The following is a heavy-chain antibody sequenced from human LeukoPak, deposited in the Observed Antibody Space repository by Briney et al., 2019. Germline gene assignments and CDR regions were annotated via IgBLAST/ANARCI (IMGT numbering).Heavy chain of an antibody. V-gene: IGHV4-59*08. CDR2: ISYSGST. CDR1: GGSISSYH. CDR3: ARHLDYYGSGTYEF. J-gene: IGHJ4*02. D-gene: IGHD3-10*01. Sequence: KASETLSLTCTVSGGSISSYHWSWIRQPPGKGLEWIGHISYSGSTNYNPSLKSRVTISVDASKNQFSLSLSSVTAADTAVYYCARHLDYYGSGTYEFWGQGTLVTVSS.